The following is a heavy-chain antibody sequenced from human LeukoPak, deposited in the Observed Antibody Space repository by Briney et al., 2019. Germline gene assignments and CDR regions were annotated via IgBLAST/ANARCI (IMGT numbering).Heavy chain of an antibody. CDR3: ARHVTVFTFVDY. D-gene: IGHD2/OR15-2a*01. CDR2: IYYSGST. V-gene: IGHV4-39*01. Sequence: SETLSLTCIVSGESITSYFWAWIRQPPGKGLEWIGSIYYSGSTYYNPSLKSRVTISVDTSKNQFSLKLSSVTAADTAVYYRARHVTVFTFVDYWGQGTLVTVSS. CDR1: GESITSYF. J-gene: IGHJ4*02.